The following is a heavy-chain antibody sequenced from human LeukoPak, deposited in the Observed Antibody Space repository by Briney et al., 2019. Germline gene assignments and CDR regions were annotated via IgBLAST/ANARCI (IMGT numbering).Heavy chain of an antibody. D-gene: IGHD6-13*01. CDR2: ISYDGSNK. V-gene: IGHV3-30*04. CDR3: ARGDKQLVFNRNKGGFDP. CDR1: GFTFSSYA. J-gene: IGHJ5*02. Sequence: PGGSLRLSCAASGFTFSSYAMHWVRQAPGKGLEWVAVISYDGSNKYYADSVKGRFTISRDNSKNTLYLQMNSLRAEDTAEYYCARGDKQLVFNRNKGGFDPWGQGTLVTVSS.